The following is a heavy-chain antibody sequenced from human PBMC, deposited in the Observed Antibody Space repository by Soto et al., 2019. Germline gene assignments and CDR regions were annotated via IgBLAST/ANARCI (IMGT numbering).Heavy chain of an antibody. V-gene: IGHV4-59*08. J-gene: IGHJ4*02. D-gene: IGHD3-22*01. CDR3: AGLKGDGRDYYYYGS. CDR1: GGSISTYH. Sequence: QVQLQESGPGLVKPSETLSLTCTVSGGSISTYHWSWIRQPPGKGLVWIGYVHYSGTTDYSPSLKVRSANAIDTPRNHDSMRLTCVTAADTAMHYSAGLKGDGRDYYYYGSWGQGTLVTVSS. CDR2: VHYSGTT.